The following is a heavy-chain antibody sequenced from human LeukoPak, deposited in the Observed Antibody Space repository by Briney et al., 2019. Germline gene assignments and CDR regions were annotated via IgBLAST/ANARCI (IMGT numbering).Heavy chain of an antibody. CDR2: IYYSGST. V-gene: IGHV4-59*01. J-gene: IGHJ4*02. CDR1: GGSISSYY. D-gene: IGHD4-17*01. Sequence: SETLSLTCTVSGGSISSYYWSWIRQPPGKGLEWIGYIYYSGSTNYNPSLKSRVTISVDTSKNQFSLKLSSVTAADTAVYYCASNDYGDSSDYWGQGTLVTVSS. CDR3: ASNDYGDSSDY.